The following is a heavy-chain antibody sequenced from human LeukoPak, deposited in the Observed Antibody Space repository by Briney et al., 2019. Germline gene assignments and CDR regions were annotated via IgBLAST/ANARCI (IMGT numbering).Heavy chain of an antibody. CDR3: ARGNIVVVPAAMEPLDYYYYYMDV. D-gene: IGHD2-2*01. CDR2: IYYSGST. Sequence: SETLSLTCTVSGGSISSYYWSWIRQSPGKGLEWIGYIYYSGSTNYNPSLKSRVSISVDTSKNQFSLQLNSVTPEDTAVYYCARGNIVVVPAAMEPLDYYYYYMDVWGKGTTVTVSS. V-gene: IGHV4-59*12. J-gene: IGHJ6*03. CDR1: GGSISSYY.